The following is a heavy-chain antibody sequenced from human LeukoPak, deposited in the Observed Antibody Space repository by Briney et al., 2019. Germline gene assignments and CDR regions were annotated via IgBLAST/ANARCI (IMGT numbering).Heavy chain of an antibody. CDR3: ARDSREYSTSSFSLVFYYYMDV. D-gene: IGHD6-6*01. Sequence: SQTLSLTCTVSGASISSDAHYWNWIRQPAGKGLEWIGHISSSGSTNYIPSLKSRVTISVDTSENRFSLKLSSVTAADTAVYYCARDSREYSTSSFSLVFYYYMDVWGKGTTVTVSS. CDR1: GASISSDAHY. V-gene: IGHV4-61*09. CDR2: ISSSGST. J-gene: IGHJ6*03.